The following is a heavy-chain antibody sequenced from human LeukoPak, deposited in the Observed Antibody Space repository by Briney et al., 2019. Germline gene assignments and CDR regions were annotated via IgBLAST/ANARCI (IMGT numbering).Heavy chain of an antibody. CDR1: GGSISSYY. V-gene: IGHV4-59*01. CDR3: ARGAVDGYYDILTGYYMFYMDV. Sequence: PSETLSLTCTVSGGSISSYYWSWIRQPPGKGLEWIGYIYYSGSTNYNPSLKSRVTISVDTSKNQFSLKLSSVTAADTAVYYCARGAVDGYYDILTGYYMFYMDVWGKGTTVTISS. CDR2: IYYSGST. J-gene: IGHJ6*03. D-gene: IGHD3-9*01.